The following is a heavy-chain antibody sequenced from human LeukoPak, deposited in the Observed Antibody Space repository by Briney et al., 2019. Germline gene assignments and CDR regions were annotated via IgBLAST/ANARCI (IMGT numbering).Heavy chain of an antibody. CDR2: IYYSGST. J-gene: IGHJ4*02. CDR1: GGSISSYY. D-gene: IGHD3-22*01. Sequence: SETLSLTCTVSGGSISSYYWSWIRQPPGKGLEWIGYIYYSGSTNYNPSLKSRVTISVDASKNQFSLKLSSVTAADTAVYYCARNAYYYDSSGYLYYFDYWGQGTLVTVSS. V-gene: IGHV4-59*08. CDR3: ARNAYYYDSSGYLYYFDY.